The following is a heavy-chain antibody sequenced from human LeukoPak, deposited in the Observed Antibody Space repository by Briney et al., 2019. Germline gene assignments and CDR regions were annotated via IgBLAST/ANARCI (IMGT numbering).Heavy chain of an antibody. Sequence: SGTLSLTCAVSGGSISSSNWWSWVRQPPGKGLEWIGEIYHSGSTNYNPSLKSRVTISVDTSKNQFSLKLSSVTAADTAVYYCARENDILTGYLRQGQSNWFDPWGQGTLVTVSS. J-gene: IGHJ5*02. D-gene: IGHD3-9*01. CDR1: GGSISSSNW. CDR3: ARENDILTGYLRQGQSNWFDP. V-gene: IGHV4-4*02. CDR2: IYHSGST.